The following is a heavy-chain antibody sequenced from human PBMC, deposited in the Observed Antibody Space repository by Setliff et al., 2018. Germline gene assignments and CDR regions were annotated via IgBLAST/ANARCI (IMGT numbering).Heavy chain of an antibody. CDR1: GGSISSGGYY. D-gene: IGHD3-10*01. J-gene: IGHJ4*02. Sequence: SETLSLTCTVSGGSISSGGYYWSWIRQHPGKGLEWIGYIYYSGSTYYSPSLKSRVTISVDTSKNQFSLKLSSVTAADTAVYYCARDRYGSGSLFDYWGQGTLVTVSS. V-gene: IGHV4-31*02. CDR3: ARDRYGSGSLFDY. CDR2: IYYSGST.